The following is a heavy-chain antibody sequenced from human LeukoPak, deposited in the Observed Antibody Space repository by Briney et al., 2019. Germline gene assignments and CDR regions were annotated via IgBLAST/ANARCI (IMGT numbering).Heavy chain of an antibody. CDR1: GFTFSSYG. CDR3: ARDLSSSYSSVDH. J-gene: IGHJ4*02. V-gene: IGHV3-33*01. Sequence: GGSLRLSCAASGFTFSSYGMHWVRQAPGKGLEWVAVIWYDGSDKYYADSVKGRFTISRDNSKNTLYLQMNSLRAEDTAVYYCARDLSSSYSSVDHWGQGTLATVHS. CDR2: IWYDGSDK. D-gene: IGHD6-13*01.